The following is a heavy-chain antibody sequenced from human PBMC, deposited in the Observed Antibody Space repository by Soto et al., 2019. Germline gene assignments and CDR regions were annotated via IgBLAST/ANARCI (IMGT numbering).Heavy chain of an antibody. D-gene: IGHD3-10*01. CDR2: ISKDGSNK. CDR1: GFIFSRYA. J-gene: IGHJ4*02. CDR3: ARSRSGAVPDSFDF. Sequence: QVQVVESGGGVVQPGRSLRLSCAASGFIFSRYAIHWVRQAPGKGLEWLAVISKDGSNKYYLDSVKGRFTISRDNSKNTVHLEMNSLRDEDTALYYCARSRSGAVPDSFDFWGQGTLVTVSS. V-gene: IGHV3-30*04.